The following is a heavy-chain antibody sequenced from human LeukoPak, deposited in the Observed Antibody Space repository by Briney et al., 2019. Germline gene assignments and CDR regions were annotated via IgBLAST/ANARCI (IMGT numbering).Heavy chain of an antibody. CDR1: GFTFSSYS. D-gene: IGHD2-15*01. CDR3: VRDREGYCSGGSCYTFYFDY. V-gene: IGHV3-21*01. CDR2: ISSSSSYI. Sequence: GGSLRLSCAASGFTFSSYSMNWARQAPGKGLEWVSSISSSSSYIYYADSVQGRFTISRDNAKNSLYLQMNSLRAEDTAVYYCVRDREGYCSGGSCYTFYFDYWGQGALVTVSS. J-gene: IGHJ4*02.